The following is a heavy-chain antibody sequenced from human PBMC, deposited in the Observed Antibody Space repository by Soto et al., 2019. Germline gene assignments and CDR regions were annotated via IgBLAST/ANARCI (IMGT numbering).Heavy chain of an antibody. CDR3: ARGGYSGSYGAFDI. CDR1: GYAFTMYT. D-gene: IGHD1-26*01. Sequence: GASVKVSCKASGYAFTMYTISWVRQAPGQGLEWMGGIIPIFGTANYAQKFQGRVTITADESTSTAYMELSSLRSEDTAVYYCARGGYSGSYGAFDIWGQGTMVTVSS. J-gene: IGHJ3*02. V-gene: IGHV1-69*13. CDR2: IIPIFGTA.